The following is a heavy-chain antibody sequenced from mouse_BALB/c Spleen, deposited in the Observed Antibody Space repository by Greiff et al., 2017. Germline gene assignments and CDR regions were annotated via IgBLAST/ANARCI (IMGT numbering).Heavy chain of an antibody. CDR2: IRSKSNNYAT. D-gene: IGHD2-3*01. Sequence: EVMLVESGGGLVQPKGSLKLSCAASGFTFNTYAMNWVRQAPGKGLEWVARIRSKSNNYATYYADSVKDRFTISRDDSQSMLYLQMNNLKTEDTAMYYCVRHDDGYLDYWGQGTTLTVSS. CDR1: GFTFNTYA. J-gene: IGHJ2*01. CDR3: VRHDDGYLDY. V-gene: IGHV10-1*02.